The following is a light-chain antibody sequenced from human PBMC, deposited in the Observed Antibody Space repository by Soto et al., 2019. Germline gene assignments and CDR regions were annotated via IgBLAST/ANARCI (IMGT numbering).Light chain of an antibody. J-gene: IGLJ2*01. CDR3: AAWDNSLSAVV. V-gene: IGLV1-51*01. CDR2: DNN. Sequence: QSVLTQPPSVSAAPGQRVTISCSGSTSNIGNNYVSWYQQVPGTAPRFLIFDNNKRHSGIPDRFSGPKSGTSATLGITGLQTGDEADYYCAAWDNSLSAVVFGGGTKLTVL. CDR1: TSNIGNNY.